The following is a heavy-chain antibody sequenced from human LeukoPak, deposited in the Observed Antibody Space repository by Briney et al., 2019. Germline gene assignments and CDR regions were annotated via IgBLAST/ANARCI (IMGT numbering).Heavy chain of an antibody. CDR2: IWYDGSNK. D-gene: IGHD6-6*01. V-gene: IGHV3-33*08. Sequence: PGGSLRLSCAASGFTFSHYGMHWVRQAPGKGLEWVAVIWYDGSNKYYADSVKGRFTISRDNSKNTLYLQMNSLRAEDTAVYYCARDSRGSSVGYYYGMDVWGQGTTVTVSS. J-gene: IGHJ6*02. CDR1: GFTFSHYG. CDR3: ARDSRGSSVGYYYGMDV.